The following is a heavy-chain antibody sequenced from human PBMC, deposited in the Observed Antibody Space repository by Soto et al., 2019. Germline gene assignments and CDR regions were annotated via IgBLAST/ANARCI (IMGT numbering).Heavy chain of an antibody. CDR3: ARENNWNPFDY. CDR1: GYTLTNYD. Sequence: ASVKVSCKASGYTLTNYDISWVRQAPGQGLEWMGWISGHNGNTNYAEKLQGRVTMTTDTSTSTAYMELRSLRSDDTAVYYCARENNWNPFDYWGQGTLVTVSS. J-gene: IGHJ4*02. V-gene: IGHV1-18*04. D-gene: IGHD1-20*01. CDR2: ISGHNGNT.